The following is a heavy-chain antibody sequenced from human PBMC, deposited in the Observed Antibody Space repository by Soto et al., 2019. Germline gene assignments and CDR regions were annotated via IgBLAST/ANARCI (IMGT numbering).Heavy chain of an antibody. CDR3: ARDLHSGGKYWYFDI. CDR1: GYTFTHYG. CDR2: INRFSGDT. D-gene: IGHD2-15*01. V-gene: IGHV1-18*01. Sequence: QVQLVQSGAEVKKPGASVKVSCKASGYTFTHYGITWVRQAPGQGLEWMGWINRFSGDTNYPQKLQGRLTMTTDTSTNTVYMELRNLRSDDTAVYYCARDLHSGGKYWYFDIWGRGTLVTVAS. J-gene: IGHJ2*01.